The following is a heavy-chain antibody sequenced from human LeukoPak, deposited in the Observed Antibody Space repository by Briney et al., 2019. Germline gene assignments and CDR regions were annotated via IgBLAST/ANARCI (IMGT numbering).Heavy chain of an antibody. CDR2: IIPILGIA. CDR1: GGTFSSYA. D-gene: IGHD3-22*01. J-gene: IGHJ4*02. CDR3: ARGGYYDSSGYFDY. Sequence: SVKVSCKASGGTFSSYAISWVRQAPGQGLEWMGRIIPILGIANYAQKFQGRVTITADKSTSTAYMELSSLRSEDTAVYYCARGGYYDSSGYFDYWGQGTLVTVSS. V-gene: IGHV1-69*04.